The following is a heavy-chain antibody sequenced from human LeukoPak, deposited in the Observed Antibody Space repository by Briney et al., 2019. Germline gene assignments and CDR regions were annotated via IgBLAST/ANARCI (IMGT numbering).Heavy chain of an antibody. CDR1: GFTFSSYG. CDR3: ARARDGDYLDY. D-gene: IGHD4-17*01. CDR2: IWYDGSNK. V-gene: IGHV3-33*01. J-gene: IGHJ4*02. Sequence: PGRSLRLSCAVSGFTFSSYGMHWVRQAPGKGLEWVAVIWYDGSNKYYADSVKGRFTISRDNSKNTLYLQMNSLRAEDTAVYYCARARDGDYLDYWGQGTLVTVSS.